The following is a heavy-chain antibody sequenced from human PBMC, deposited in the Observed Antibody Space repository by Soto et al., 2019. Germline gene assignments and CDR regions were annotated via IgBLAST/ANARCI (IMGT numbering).Heavy chain of an antibody. CDR3: ARVTHYFDY. CDR2: ISSSGNTI. Sequence: GGSLRLSCAASGFSFSDYYMSGIRQAPGKGLEWVSYISSSGNTIQYADSVKGRFTISRDNAKNSLFLQMNSLRVEDTAVYYCARVTHYFDYWGQGTLVTVSS. CDR1: GFSFSDYY. V-gene: IGHV3-11*01. D-gene: IGHD2-15*01. J-gene: IGHJ4*02.